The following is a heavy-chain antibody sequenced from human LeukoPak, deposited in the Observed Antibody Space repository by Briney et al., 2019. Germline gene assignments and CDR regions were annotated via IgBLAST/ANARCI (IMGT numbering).Heavy chain of an antibody. CDR3: ARRNLYKGGPCNWFDP. V-gene: IGHV4-34*01. Sequence: PSETLSLTCAVYGGSFSGYYWSWIRQPPGKGLEWIGEINYSGSTYYNPSLKSRVTISVDTSKNQFSLKLSSVTAADTAVYYCARRNLYKGGPCNWFDPWGQGTLVTVSS. CDR2: INYSGST. D-gene: IGHD1-14*01. J-gene: IGHJ5*02. CDR1: GGSFSGYY.